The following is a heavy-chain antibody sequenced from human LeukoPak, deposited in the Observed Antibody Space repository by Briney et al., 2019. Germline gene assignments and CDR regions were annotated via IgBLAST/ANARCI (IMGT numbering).Heavy chain of an antibody. Sequence: SETLSLTCIVSGGSISSYYWSWIRQPPGKGLEWIGYIYYSGSTNYNPSLKSRVTISVDTSKNQFSLKLSSVIAADTAVYYCARALSSAWPDAFDIWGQGTMVTVSS. V-gene: IGHV4-59*01. CDR3: ARALSSAWPDAFDI. D-gene: IGHD6-19*01. CDR1: GGSISSYY. CDR2: IYYSGST. J-gene: IGHJ3*02.